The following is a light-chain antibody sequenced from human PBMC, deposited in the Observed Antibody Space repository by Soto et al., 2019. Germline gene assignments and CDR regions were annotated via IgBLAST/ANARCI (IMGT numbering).Light chain of an antibody. Sequence: DIQMTQSPSTLSASVGDRVTITCRASQSISSWLAWYQQKPGKAPKLLIHKASTLQSGVPSRFSGSGSGKDFFFAFSSLQPDDSETYYCQQYNDNWTFGQGTKVDIK. V-gene: IGKV1-5*03. J-gene: IGKJ1*01. CDR3: QQYNDNWT. CDR1: QSISSW. CDR2: KAS.